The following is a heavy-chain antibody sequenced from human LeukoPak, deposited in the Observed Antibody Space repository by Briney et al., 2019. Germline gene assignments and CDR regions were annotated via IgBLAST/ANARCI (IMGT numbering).Heavy chain of an antibody. CDR2: MSPNSGNT. CDR1: GYTFTGYY. J-gene: IGHJ4*02. V-gene: IGHV1-8*02. CDR3: ARTPPDYGIDY. Sequence: ASVKVSCKASGYTFTGYYMHWVRQATGQGLEWVGWMSPNSGNTGYAQKFQGRITMTKSTSISTAYMELSDLESEDTAVYYCARTPPDYGIDYWGQGTLVTVSS. D-gene: IGHD4-17*01.